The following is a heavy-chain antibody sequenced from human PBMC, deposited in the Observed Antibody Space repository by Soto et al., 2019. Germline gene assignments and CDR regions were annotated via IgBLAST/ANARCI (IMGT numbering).Heavy chain of an antibody. CDR1: GYTFTSYD. D-gene: IGHD4-17*01. V-gene: IGHV1-8*01. J-gene: IGHJ4*02. Sequence: QVQRVQSGAEVKKPGASVKVSCKASGYTFTSYDINWVRQATGQGLEWMGWMNPNSGNTGYAQKFQGRVTMTRNNSISTAYMELSSLRSEDTAVYYCGRRYGDYVFDYFDYWGQGTLVTVSS. CDR3: GRRYGDYVFDYFDY. CDR2: MNPNSGNT.